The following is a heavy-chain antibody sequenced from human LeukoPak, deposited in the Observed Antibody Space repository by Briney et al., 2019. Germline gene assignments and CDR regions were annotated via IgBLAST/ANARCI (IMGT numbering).Heavy chain of an antibody. J-gene: IGHJ5*02. D-gene: IGHD3-10*01. V-gene: IGHV4-34*01. CDR2: INHSGST. CDR1: GGSFSGYY. CDR3: AREAVITMVRGVIRYNWFDP. Sequence: SETLSLTCAVYGGSFSGYYWSWIRQPPGKGLEWIGEINHSGSTNYNPPLKCRVNISVDTSKNQFSLKLSSVAAADTAVYYCAREAVITMVRGVIRYNWFDPWGQGTLVTVSS.